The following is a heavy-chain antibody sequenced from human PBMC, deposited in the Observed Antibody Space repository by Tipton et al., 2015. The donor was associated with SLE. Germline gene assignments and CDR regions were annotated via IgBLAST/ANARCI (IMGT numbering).Heavy chain of an antibody. V-gene: IGHV4-34*01. D-gene: IGHD4-17*01. Sequence: TLSLTCAVYGGSFSGYYWGWIRQPPGKRLDWIGEINHSGSTNYNPSLKSRVTISVDTSKNQFSQKLSSVTAADTAVYYCARGYGDSHIDYYYYYMDVWGKGTTVTVSS. CDR1: GGSFSGYY. CDR3: ARGYGDSHIDYYYYYMDV. J-gene: IGHJ6*03. CDR2: INHSGST.